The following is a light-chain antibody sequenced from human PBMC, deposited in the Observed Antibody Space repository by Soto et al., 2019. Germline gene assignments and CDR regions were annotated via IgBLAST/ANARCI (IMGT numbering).Light chain of an antibody. CDR3: QQYDNSPLST. V-gene: IGKV3-20*01. J-gene: IGKJ2*01. Sequence: EILLTQSPATLSLSPGESATLSCRASQSLDSNYLAWYQQKPGQAPRLLNYGASSRATGIPDRLTGGGSGTYFTHTISRLALEDFAIYFDQQYDNSPLSTFGRGTKLEIK. CDR1: QSLDSNY. CDR2: GAS.